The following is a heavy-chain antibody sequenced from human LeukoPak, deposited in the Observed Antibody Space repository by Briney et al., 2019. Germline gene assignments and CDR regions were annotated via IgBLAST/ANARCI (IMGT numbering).Heavy chain of an antibody. Sequence: GGSLRLSCAASGFTFNTYSMNWVRQAPGKGLEWVSSISSSNSYIYYADSVKGRFTISRDNAKNSLYLQMNSLRAEDTAVYYCARDTYYYDSSGYLTDAFDIWGQGTMVTVSS. CDR1: GFTFNTYS. J-gene: IGHJ3*02. D-gene: IGHD3-22*01. CDR3: ARDTYYYDSSGYLTDAFDI. V-gene: IGHV3-21*01. CDR2: ISSSNSYI.